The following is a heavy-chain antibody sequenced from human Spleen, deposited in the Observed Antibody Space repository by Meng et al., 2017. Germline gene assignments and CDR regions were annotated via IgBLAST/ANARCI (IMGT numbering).Heavy chain of an antibody. D-gene: IGHD5-18*01. J-gene: IGHJ4*02. CDR1: GVSINSIDC. CDR2: NYHGGTT. Sequence: QLRLLHPAPVPLQPSHAGHLTFLSSGVSINSIDCWYWDRQPPENMLEVMWVNYHGGTTNYNPSLKSRFTITMDRSQNQFSLKLSSVTAADTSVYYCASWIYSCCWQWGQGTLVTVSS. V-gene: IGHV4/OR15-8*02. CDR3: ASWIYSCCWQ.